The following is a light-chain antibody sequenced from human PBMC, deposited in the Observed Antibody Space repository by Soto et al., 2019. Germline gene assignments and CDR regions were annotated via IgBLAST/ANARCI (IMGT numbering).Light chain of an antibody. J-gene: IGKJ1*01. Sequence: EILLTQSPGTLSLSPGERATLSCRASQSVSSNYLAWYQQKPGQAPRLLIYGASSRATGISDKFSGSGSGTDFTLTISRLEPEDFAVYYCQQYDSSPWTFGQGTKVDIK. V-gene: IGKV3-20*01. CDR2: GAS. CDR3: QQYDSSPWT. CDR1: QSVSSNY.